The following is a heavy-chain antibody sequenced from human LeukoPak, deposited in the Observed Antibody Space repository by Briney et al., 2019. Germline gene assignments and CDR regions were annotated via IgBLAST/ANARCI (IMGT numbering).Heavy chain of an antibody. Sequence: GGSLRLSCAASGFTFDDYAMHWVRHPPGKSLERVSLISGDGGSTYYADSVKGRFTVSRDNSKNSLYLQMNSLRTEDTALYYCAKDISRNFVVVPAADYWGQGTLVTVSS. CDR2: ISGDGGST. CDR1: GFTFDDYA. CDR3: AKDISRNFVVVPAADY. D-gene: IGHD2-2*01. V-gene: IGHV3-43*02. J-gene: IGHJ4*02.